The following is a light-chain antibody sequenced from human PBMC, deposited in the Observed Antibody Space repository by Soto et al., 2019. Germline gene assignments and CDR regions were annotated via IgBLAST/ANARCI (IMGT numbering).Light chain of an antibody. CDR3: QQCYNTPYT. Sequence: DIVMTQSPDSLAVSLGERATINCKSSQSVLYSSNNKNYLAWYQQKPGQPPKLLIYWASTRESWVPDRFSGSGSGTDFTLTISSLQAEDVAVYYCQQCYNTPYTFGQGTKVEIK. CDR2: WAS. CDR1: QSVLYSSNNKNY. J-gene: IGKJ2*01. V-gene: IGKV4-1*01.